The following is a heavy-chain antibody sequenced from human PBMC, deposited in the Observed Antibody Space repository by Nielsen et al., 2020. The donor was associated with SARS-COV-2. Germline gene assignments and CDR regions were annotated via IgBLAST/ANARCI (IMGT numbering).Heavy chain of an antibody. V-gene: IGHV3-9*01. Sequence: SLKISCAASGFTFDDYAMHWVRQAPGKGLEWVSGISWNSGSIGYADSVKGRFTISRDNAKNSLYLQMNSLRAEDTALYYCAKLSRNWNDVLDYWGQGTLVTVSS. CDR1: GFTFDDYA. D-gene: IGHD1-1*01. CDR3: AKLSRNWNDVLDY. CDR2: ISWNSGSI. J-gene: IGHJ4*02.